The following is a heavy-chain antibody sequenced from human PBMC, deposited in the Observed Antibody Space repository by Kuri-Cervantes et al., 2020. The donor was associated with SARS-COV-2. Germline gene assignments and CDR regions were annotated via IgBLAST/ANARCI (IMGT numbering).Heavy chain of an antibody. V-gene: IGHV2-70*04. J-gene: IGHJ3*02. Sequence: SWIRQPPGKALEWLARLDWDDNRFYLTSLKTRLSISRDTSQNQVVLTMTNVDPLDTGTYYCARSPPELSATLAFNIWGQGAMVTVSS. D-gene: IGHD2-21*01. CDR3: ARSPPELSATLAFNI. CDR2: LDWDDNR.